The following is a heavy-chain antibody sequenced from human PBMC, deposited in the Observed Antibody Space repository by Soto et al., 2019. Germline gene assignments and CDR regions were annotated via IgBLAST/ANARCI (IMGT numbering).Heavy chain of an antibody. CDR3: ARGRYYYGSGSLYFDY. V-gene: IGHV1-69*06. CDR2: IIPIFGTA. J-gene: IGHJ4*02. Sequence: GASVKVSCKASGGTFSSYAISWVRQAPGQGLEWMGGIIPIFGTANYAQKFQGRVTITADKSTSTAHMELSSLRSEDTAVYYCARGRYYYGSGSLYFDYWGQGTLVTVSS. CDR1: GGTFSSYA. D-gene: IGHD3-10*01.